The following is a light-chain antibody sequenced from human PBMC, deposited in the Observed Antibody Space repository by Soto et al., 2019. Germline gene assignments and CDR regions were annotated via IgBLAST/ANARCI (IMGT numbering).Light chain of an antibody. CDR2: GAS. J-gene: IGKJ2*03. CDR3: QQYDNGSRS. V-gene: IGKV3-15*01. Sequence: EIVMTQSPATLSVSPGERATLSCSASQSVSSNLAWYQQKPGQSPRLLIYGASTRATGIPARFSGSGSGTEVTLAVSGLQSEDFAVYYCQQYDNGSRSFGQGTKREIK. CDR1: QSVSSN.